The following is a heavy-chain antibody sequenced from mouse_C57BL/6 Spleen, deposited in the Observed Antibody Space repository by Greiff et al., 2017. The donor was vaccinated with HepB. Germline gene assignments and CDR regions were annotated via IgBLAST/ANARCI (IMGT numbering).Heavy chain of an antibody. CDR1: GFNIKDYY. V-gene: IGHV14-2*01. J-gene: IGHJ2*01. D-gene: IGHD1-1*01. CDR2: IDPEDGET. Sequence: DVKLQESGAELVKPGASVKLSCTASGFNIKDYYMHWVKQRTEQGLEWIGRIDPEDGETKYAPKFQGKATITADTSSNTAYLKLSSLTSEDPAVYYCARGITTVVFDYWGQGTTLTVSS. CDR3: ARGITTVVFDY.